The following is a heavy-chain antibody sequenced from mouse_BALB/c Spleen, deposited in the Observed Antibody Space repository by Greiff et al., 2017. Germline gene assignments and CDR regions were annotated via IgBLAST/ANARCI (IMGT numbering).Heavy chain of an antibody. D-gene: IGHD1-1*01. CDR2: ISSGSSTI. V-gene: IGHV5-17*02. CDR1: GFTFSSFG. Sequence: EVQLVESGGGLVQPGGSRKLSCAASGFTFSSFGMHWVRQAPEKGLEWVAYISSGSSTIYYADTVKGRFTISRDNPKNTLFLQMTSLRSEDTAMYYCAREGYYYGSSPDYWGQGTTLTVSS. J-gene: IGHJ2*01. CDR3: AREGYYYGSSPDY.